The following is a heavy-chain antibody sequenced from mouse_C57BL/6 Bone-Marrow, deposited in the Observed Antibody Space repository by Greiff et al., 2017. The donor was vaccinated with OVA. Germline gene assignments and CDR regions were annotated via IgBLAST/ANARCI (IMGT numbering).Heavy chain of an antibody. Sequence: EVQLQQSGAELVRPGASVKLSCTASGFNIKDYYMHWVTQRPEQGLAWIGSIYPEEGDNEYAPKFQGKAPMTADTSANSAYLQLSSLTSEDTAVYYCTTSYDYGAMDYWGQGTSVTVSS. CDR3: TTSYDYGAMDY. V-gene: IGHV14-1*01. J-gene: IGHJ4*01. CDR2: IYPEEGDN. D-gene: IGHD2-4*01. CDR1: GFNIKDYY.